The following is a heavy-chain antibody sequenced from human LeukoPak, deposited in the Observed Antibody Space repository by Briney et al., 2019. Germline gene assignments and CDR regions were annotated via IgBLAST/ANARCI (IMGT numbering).Heavy chain of an antibody. CDR1: GYTFTRWN. D-gene: IGHD3-9*01. CDR3: ARDLDWVFDL. V-gene: IGHV1-18*01. Sequence: ASVKVSCKASGYTFTRWNFSWVRQAPGQGLEWMGWISTYNGDTKYAQKFQGRVTMTTDTSTSTTYMELSSLTSDDTAVYYCARDLDWVFDLWGRGTLVTVSS. J-gene: IGHJ2*01. CDR2: ISTYNGDT.